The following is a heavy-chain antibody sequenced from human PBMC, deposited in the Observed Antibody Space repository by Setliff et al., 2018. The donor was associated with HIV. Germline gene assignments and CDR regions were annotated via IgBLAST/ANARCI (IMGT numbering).Heavy chain of an antibody. D-gene: IGHD2-8*01. CDR1: GGSVSSRGYY. J-gene: IGHJ3*02. V-gene: IGHV4-39*02. CDR2: ILYGGNT. Sequence: SETVSLTCTVSGGSVSSRGYYWGWIRQPPGKGPEWIANILYGGNTYYNPSLKSRVTISVDTSKNHFSLKLNSVTAADTAVYFCARPTTGVGGGAAFDIWGQGTMVTVSS. CDR3: ARPTTGVGGGAAFDI.